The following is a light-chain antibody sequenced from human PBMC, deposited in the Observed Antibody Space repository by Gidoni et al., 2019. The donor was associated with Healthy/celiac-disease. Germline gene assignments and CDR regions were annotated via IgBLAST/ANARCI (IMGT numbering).Light chain of an antibody. J-gene: IGLJ3*02. CDR1: SLRSYY. V-gene: IGLV3-19*01. Sequence: SSELTQDPAVSVALGQTVRITCQGDSLRSYYASWYQPNPGQAPVLVIYGKNNRPSGIPDRFSGSSSGNTASLTITGAQAEEEADYYCNSRDSSGNRVFGGGTKLTVL. CDR2: GKN. CDR3: NSRDSSGNRV.